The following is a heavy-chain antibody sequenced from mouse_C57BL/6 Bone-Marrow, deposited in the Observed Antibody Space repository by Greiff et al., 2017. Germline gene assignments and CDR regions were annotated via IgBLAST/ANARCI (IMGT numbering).Heavy chain of an antibody. CDR2: ISDGGSYT. J-gene: IGHJ1*03. D-gene: IGHD1-1*01. CDR3: ARDPAVVPSEYFDV. Sequence: EVHLVESGGGLVKPGGSLKLSCAASGFTFSSYAMSWVRQTPEKRLEWVATISDGGSYTYYPDNVKGRFTISRDNAKNNLYLQMSHLKSEDTAMYYCARDPAVVPSEYFDVWGTGTTVTVSS. V-gene: IGHV5-4*01. CDR1: GFTFSSYA.